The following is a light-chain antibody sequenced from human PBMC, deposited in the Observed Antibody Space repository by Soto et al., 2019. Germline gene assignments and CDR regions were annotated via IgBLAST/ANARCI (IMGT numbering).Light chain of an antibody. CDR2: RNN. Sequence: QLVLTQPPSASGTPGKRVTISCSGSSSNIGSNYVYWYQQLPGTAPKLLIYRNNQRPSGVPDRFSGSKSGTSASLAISGLRSEDEADYYCAAWDDSLSGPVFGGGTKVTVL. CDR3: AAWDDSLSGPV. V-gene: IGLV1-47*01. J-gene: IGLJ2*01. CDR1: SSNIGSNY.